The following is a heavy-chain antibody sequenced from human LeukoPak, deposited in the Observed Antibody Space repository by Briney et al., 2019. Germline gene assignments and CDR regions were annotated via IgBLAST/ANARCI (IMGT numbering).Heavy chain of an antibody. CDR1: GFTFSSSW. V-gene: IGHV3-7*02. CDR2: IKQDGSEK. J-gene: IGHJ4*02. D-gene: IGHD4-23*01. CDR3: ARNYGGNSAG. Sequence: GGSLRLSCAASGFTFSSSWMSWVRLAAGRGLEWVANIKQDGSEKNYVDSVKGRFTISRDNAKNSLYLQMNSLRDEDTAVYYCARNYGGNSAGWGQGTLVTVSS.